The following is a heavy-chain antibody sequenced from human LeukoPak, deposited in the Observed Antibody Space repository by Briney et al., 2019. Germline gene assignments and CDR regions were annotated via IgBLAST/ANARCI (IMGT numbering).Heavy chain of an antibody. CDR2: INHRGTT. Sequence: SETLSLTCAVYGGSFSGYYLNWIRQPPGKGLEWIGEINHRGTTYHNASLESRVNISVEPSKTLISLKLNSVTAADTAVYYCARDYYSGYYNGLDVWGLGTTVTVSS. CDR1: GGSFSGYY. CDR3: ARDYYSGYYNGLDV. V-gene: IGHV4-34*01. D-gene: IGHD3-10*01. J-gene: IGHJ6*02.